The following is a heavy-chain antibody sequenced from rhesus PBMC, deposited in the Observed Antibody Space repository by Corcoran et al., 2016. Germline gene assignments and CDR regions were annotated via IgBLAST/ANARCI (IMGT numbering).Heavy chain of an antibody. CDR1: GGSISSNY. V-gene: IGHV4-173*01. Sequence: QLQLQESGPGLVKPSETLSLTCAVSGGSISSNYWNWIRQSPGKGLEWIGRISGSGGSTDYNPSIKSRVTISTDSSKNQFSLKLSSVTAADTAVYYCAREIGSSYKNWYFDLWGPGTPITISS. CDR3: AREIGSSYKNWYFDL. J-gene: IGHJ2*01. CDR2: ISGSGGST. D-gene: IGHD4-29*01.